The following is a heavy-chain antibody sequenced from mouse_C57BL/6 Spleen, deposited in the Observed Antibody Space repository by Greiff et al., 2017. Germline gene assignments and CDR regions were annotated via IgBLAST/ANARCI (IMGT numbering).Heavy chain of an antibody. V-gene: IGHV3-6*01. D-gene: IGHD2-2*01. CDR1: GYSITSGYY. CDR2: ISYDGSN. J-gene: IGHJ1*03. CDR3: AREGTMVTLKYFDV. Sequence: EVQLVESGPGLVKPSQSLSLTCSVTGYSITSGYYWNWIRQFPGNKLEWMGYISYDGSNNYNPSLKNRISITRDTSKNQFFLKLNSVTTEDTATYYCAREGTMVTLKYFDVWGTGTTVTVSS.